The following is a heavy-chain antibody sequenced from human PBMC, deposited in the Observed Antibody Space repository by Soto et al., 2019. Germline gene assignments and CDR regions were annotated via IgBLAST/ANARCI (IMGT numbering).Heavy chain of an antibody. V-gene: IGHV3-23*01. CDR1: GFTFSSYA. Sequence: GGSLRLSCAASGFTFSSYAMSWVRQAPGKGLEWVSAISGSGGSTYYADSVKGRFTISRDNSKNTLYLQMNSLRAEDTAVYYCAKSRGDLWFGARAFDIWGQGTMVTVSS. CDR3: AKSRGDLWFGARAFDI. J-gene: IGHJ3*02. D-gene: IGHD3-10*01. CDR2: ISGSGGST.